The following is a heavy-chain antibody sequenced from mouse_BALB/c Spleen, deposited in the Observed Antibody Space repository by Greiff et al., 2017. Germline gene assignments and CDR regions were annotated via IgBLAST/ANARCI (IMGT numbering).Heavy chain of an antibody. V-gene: IGHV5-6-5*01. CDR1: GFTFSSYA. CDR3: ARGESFAY. CDR2: ISSGGST. J-gene: IGHJ3*01. Sequence: EVMLVESGGGLVKPGGSLKLSCAASGFTFSSYAMSWVRQTPEKRLEWVASISSGGSTYYPDSVKGRFTISRDNARNILYLQMSSLRSEDTAMYYCARGESFAYWGQGTLVTVSA.